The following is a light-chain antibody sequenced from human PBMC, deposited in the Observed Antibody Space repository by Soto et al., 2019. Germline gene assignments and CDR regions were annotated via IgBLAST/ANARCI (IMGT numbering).Light chain of an antibody. V-gene: IGLV2-14*03. Sequence: QSALTQPASVSGSPRQSITISCTGTGSDVGGYNFVSWYQQHPGKAPKLMIYDVNIRPSGVSNRFSGSKSGNTASLTISGLQAEDEADYYCCSYASSSTRVIFGGGTKVTVL. CDR1: GSDVGGYNF. CDR3: CSYASSSTRVI. J-gene: IGLJ2*01. CDR2: DVN.